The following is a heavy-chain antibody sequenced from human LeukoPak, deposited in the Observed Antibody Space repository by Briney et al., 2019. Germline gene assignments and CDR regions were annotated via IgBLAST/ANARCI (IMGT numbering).Heavy chain of an antibody. CDR3: ATGVHGIAAAGDYYFDC. CDR1: RGSISSYY. D-gene: IGHD6-13*01. CDR2: MYYRGNT. J-gene: IGHJ4*02. Sequence: SETLSLTCTVSRGSISSYYWSWIRQPPGKGLEWIGYMYYRGNTNYNPSLKSRVTISIDTPNNQFSLKLSSVTAADTAVYYCATGVHGIAAAGDYYFDCWGQGTLVTVSS. V-gene: IGHV4-59*01.